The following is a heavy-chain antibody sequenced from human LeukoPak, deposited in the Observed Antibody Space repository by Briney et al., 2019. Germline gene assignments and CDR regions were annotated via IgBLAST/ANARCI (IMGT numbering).Heavy chain of an antibody. V-gene: IGHV3-30*18. CDR1: GFTFSSYG. CDR3: AKGGGYEAQYYYYYLDV. J-gene: IGHJ6*03. Sequence: GGSLRLSCATSGFTFSSYGMHWVRQVPGKGLEWVAVISKDAKSNYHVDSVKGRFTISRDNSKNTLYLQMKSLRAEDTAVYYCAKGGGYEAQYYYYYLDVWGKGTTVTISS. CDR2: ISKDAKSN. D-gene: IGHD5-12*01.